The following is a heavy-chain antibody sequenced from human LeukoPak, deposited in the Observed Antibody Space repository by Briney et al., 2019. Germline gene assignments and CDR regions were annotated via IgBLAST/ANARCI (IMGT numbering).Heavy chain of an antibody. CDR3: ARVWCSSTSCPDY. D-gene: IGHD2-2*01. CDR1: GGSISSYY. J-gene: IGHJ4*02. CDR2: IYYSGST. Sequence: SETLSLTCTVSGGSISSYYWSWIRQPPGKGLEWIGYIYYSGSTNYSPSLKSRVTISVDTSKNQFSLKLSPVTAADTAVYYCARVWCSSTSCPDYWGQGTLVTVSS. V-gene: IGHV4-59*01.